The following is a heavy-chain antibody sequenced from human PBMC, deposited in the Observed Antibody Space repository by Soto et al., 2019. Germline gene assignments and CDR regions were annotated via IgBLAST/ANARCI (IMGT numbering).Heavy chain of an antibody. Sequence: SETLSLTCTVSGGSISSSSYYWGWIRQPPGKGLEWIGSIYYSGSTYYNPSLKSRVTISVDTSKNQFSLKLSSVTAADTAVYYCARVRLRLGPYFDYWGQGTLVTVSS. CDR1: GGSISSSSYY. D-gene: IGHD3-16*01. V-gene: IGHV4-39*07. J-gene: IGHJ4*02. CDR2: IYYSGST. CDR3: ARVRLRLGPYFDY.